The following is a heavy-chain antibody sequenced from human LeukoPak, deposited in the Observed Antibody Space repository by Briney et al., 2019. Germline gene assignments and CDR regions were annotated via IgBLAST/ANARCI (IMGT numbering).Heavy chain of an antibody. V-gene: IGHV4-4*09. J-gene: IGHJ5*02. CDR3: ARQAQDGTDDYFDP. Sequence: SETLSLTCTVSSGSISGHYWSWIRQSPGRGLEWIGNIYTSGITKYNPSLNSRVTISIDTSKNRFSLKVTSMTAADTAIYYCARQAQDGTDDYFDPWGRGILVTVSS. CDR1: SGSISGHY. D-gene: IGHD1-14*01. CDR2: IYTSGIT.